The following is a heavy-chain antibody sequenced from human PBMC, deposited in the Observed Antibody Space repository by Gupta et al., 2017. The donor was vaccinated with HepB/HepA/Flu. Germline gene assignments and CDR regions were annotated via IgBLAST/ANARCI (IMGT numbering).Heavy chain of an antibody. J-gene: IGHJ4*02. CDR2: IKRTEDGATT. CDR1: GFNFNNAW. D-gene: IGHD3-16*01. Sequence: EVHLVESGGGLVKPGGSLTLTCVASGFNFNNAWMSWVRQTPGKGLEWVGRIKRTEDGATTDYATPVRGRFTISRDDSRNLLSLEMNNLKSDDTAVYYCITWYFKVIGAMHWGQGALVAVSS. V-gene: IGHV3-15*01. CDR3: ITWYFKVIGAMH.